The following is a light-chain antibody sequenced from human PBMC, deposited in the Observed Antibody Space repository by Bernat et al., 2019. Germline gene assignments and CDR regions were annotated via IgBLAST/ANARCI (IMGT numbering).Light chain of an antibody. Sequence: EIVLTQSPGTLSLSPGERATLSCRASQTVTSNYLAWYQQKPGQTPRLLIFAASSRATGIPDRFSGSGSGTDFALTISRLESEDFAVYYCHQYGTSPYTFGPGTKLDIK. CDR3: HQYGTSPYT. CDR2: AAS. J-gene: IGKJ2*01. V-gene: IGKV3-20*01. CDR1: QTVTSNY.